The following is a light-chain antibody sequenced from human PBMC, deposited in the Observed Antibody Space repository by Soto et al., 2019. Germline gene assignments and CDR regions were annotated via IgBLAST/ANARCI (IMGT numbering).Light chain of an antibody. V-gene: IGLV2-14*01. J-gene: IGLJ2*01. CDR1: SSDVGGYNY. CDR3: SSYTISSTLV. Sequence: QSALTQPASVSGSPGQSITISCTGTSSDVGGYNYVSWYQQHPGKAPKLMIYDVSNRPSGVPNRFSGSKSGNTASLAISGLEAEDEAHYYCSSYTISSTLVFGGGTQLTV. CDR2: DVS.